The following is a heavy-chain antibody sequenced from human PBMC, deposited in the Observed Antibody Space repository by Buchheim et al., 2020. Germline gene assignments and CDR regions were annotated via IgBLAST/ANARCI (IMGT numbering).Heavy chain of an antibody. CDR3: ARVYFPAGGGWQDFDY. V-gene: IGHV1-8*01. Sequence: QVQLVQSGAEVKKPGASVKVSCKASGYTFTSYDINWVRQATGQGLEWMGRMNPNSGNTGYAQKFQGRVTMTRNTSTSTAYMELRSLRSEDTAVYYCARVYFPAGGGWQDFDYWGQGTL. CDR1: GYTFTSYD. CDR2: MNPNSGNT. D-gene: IGHD6-19*01. J-gene: IGHJ4*02.